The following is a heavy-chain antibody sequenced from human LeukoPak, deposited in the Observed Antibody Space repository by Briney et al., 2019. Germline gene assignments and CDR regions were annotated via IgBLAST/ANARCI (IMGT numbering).Heavy chain of an antibody. CDR3: ARDELYASLDY. D-gene: IGHD2-8*01. CDR1: GFTFSSYE. J-gene: IGHJ4*02. Sequence: QSGGPLRLSCAASGFTFSSYEMNWVRQAPGKGLEWVSYISSSGSTIYYADSVKGRFTISRDNAKNSLYLQMNSLRAEDTAVYYCARDELYASLDYWGQGTLVTVSS. CDR2: ISSSGSTI. V-gene: IGHV3-48*03.